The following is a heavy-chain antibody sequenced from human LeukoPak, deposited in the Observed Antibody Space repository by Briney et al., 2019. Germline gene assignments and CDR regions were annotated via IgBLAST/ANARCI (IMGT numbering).Heavy chain of an antibody. V-gene: IGHV1-18*01. J-gene: IGHJ4*02. CDR1: GYTFTTYG. CDR2: ISTYNANT. D-gene: IGHD6-13*01. CDR3: ARVISSSWYHHDH. Sequence: ASVKVSCKASGYTFTTYGISWVRQAPGQGLEWMGWISTYNANTKYAQKFQGRVAMTTDTSTSTAYMELRSLRFDDTAFYYCARVISSSWYHHDHWGQGTLVTVSS.